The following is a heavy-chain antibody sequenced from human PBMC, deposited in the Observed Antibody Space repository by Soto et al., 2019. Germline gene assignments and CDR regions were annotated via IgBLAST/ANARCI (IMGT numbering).Heavy chain of an antibody. J-gene: IGHJ4*02. V-gene: IGHV3-23*01. CDR2: VGGSGDDT. D-gene: IGHD5-18*01. CDR1: GFTFSTYA. CDR3: AKGAKVKRLGIQLWPVVYFDY. Sequence: GGSLRLSCAASGFTFSTYAMAWVRQAPGKGLEWVSGVGGSGDDTEYADSVKGRFTISRDNSKNTLYLEMNSLRAEDTAVYYCAKGAKVKRLGIQLWPVVYFDYWGQGTLVTVSS.